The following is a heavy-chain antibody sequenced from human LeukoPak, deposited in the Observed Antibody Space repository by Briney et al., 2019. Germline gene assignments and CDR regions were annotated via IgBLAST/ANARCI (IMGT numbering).Heavy chain of an antibody. J-gene: IGHJ6*03. Sequence: SETLSLTCTVSGGSISSYYWSWIRQPPGKGLEWIGYIYYSGSTNYNPSLKSRVTISVDTSKNQFSLRLSSVTAADTAVYYCARSVEGYCSGGSCYYYYYYMDVWGKGTTVTVSS. CDR3: ARSVEGYCSGGSCYYYYYYMDV. CDR1: GGSISSYY. CDR2: IYYSGST. V-gene: IGHV4-59*01. D-gene: IGHD2-15*01.